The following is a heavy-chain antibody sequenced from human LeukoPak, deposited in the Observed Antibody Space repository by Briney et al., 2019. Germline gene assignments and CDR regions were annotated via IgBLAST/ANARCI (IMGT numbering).Heavy chain of an antibody. D-gene: IGHD2-2*01. Sequence: GASVKVSCKASGGTFSSYGISWVRQAPGQGLEWMGGIIPIFGTANYAQKFQGRVTITADESTSTAYMELSSLRSEDTAVYYCARAGSSCSSTSCYWSYYYGMDVWGQGTTVTVSS. CDR2: IIPIFGTA. CDR3: ARAGSSCSSTSCYWSYYYGMDV. V-gene: IGHV1-69*01. CDR1: GGTFSSYG. J-gene: IGHJ6*02.